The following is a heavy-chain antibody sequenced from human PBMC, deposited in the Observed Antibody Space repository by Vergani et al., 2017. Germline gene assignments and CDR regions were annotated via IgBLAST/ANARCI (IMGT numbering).Heavy chain of an antibody. J-gene: IGHJ3*02. D-gene: IGHD2-21*02. CDR1: GGSISSYY. CDR3: ARNPYCGGDCYSDAFDI. V-gene: IGHV4-59*01. CDR2: IYYSGST. Sequence: QVQLQESGPGLVKPSETLSLTCTVSGGSISSYYWSWIRQPPGKGLEWIGYIYYSGSTNYNPSLKSRVTISVDTSKHQFSLKLSSVTAADTAVSYCARNPYCGGDCYSDAFDIWGQGTMVTVSS.